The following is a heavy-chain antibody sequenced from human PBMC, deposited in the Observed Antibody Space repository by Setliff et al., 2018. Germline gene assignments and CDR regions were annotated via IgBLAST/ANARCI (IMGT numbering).Heavy chain of an antibody. CDR3: ARDLNRWFAEFAFDI. V-gene: IGHV1-46*01. J-gene: IGHJ3*02. CDR2: INTGGGSA. CDR1: GYNFTSYY. D-gene: IGHD3-10*01. Sequence: ASVKVSCKASGYNFTSYYMDWFRQAPGQGLEWMGTINTGGGSASIVDQFQGRVTMTRDTSTSTVYMELSRLTSDDAAVYYCARDLNRWFAEFAFDIWGQGTMVTVSS.